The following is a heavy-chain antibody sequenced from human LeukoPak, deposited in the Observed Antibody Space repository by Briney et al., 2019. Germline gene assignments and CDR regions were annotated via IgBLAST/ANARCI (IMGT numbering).Heavy chain of an antibody. J-gene: IGHJ4*02. D-gene: IGHD4-17*01. CDR3: TSEEDDYRGRTGY. Sequence: GGSLRLSCAASGFTFRDAYITLVRQAPGKGLEWVGRIKSKADGGTTDYAAPVKDRFTISRDGLKNTLYLQMNSLKTEDTAIYYCTSEEDDYRGRTGYWGQGTLVTVSS. CDR1: GFTFRDAY. V-gene: IGHV3-15*01. CDR2: IKSKADGGTT.